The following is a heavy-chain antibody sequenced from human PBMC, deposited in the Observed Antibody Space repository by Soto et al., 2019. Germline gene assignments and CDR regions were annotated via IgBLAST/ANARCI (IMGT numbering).Heavy chain of an antibody. J-gene: IGHJ6*02. CDR2: INHSGST. D-gene: IGHD6-6*01. V-gene: IGHV4-34*01. CDR3: AREPGIGSSSVYYYGMDV. CDR1: GGSFSGYY. Sequence: PSETLSLTCAVYGGSFSGYYWSWIRQPPGKGLEWIGEINHSGSTNYNPSLKSRVTISVDTSTSTAYMELRSLRSDDTAVYYCAREPGIGSSSVYYYGMDVWGQGTTVTVSS.